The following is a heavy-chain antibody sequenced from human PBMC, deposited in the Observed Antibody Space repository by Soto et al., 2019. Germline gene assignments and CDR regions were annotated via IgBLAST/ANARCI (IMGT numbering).Heavy chain of an antibody. CDR3: ARAYYYDSSGYYRLGYGMDV. D-gene: IGHD3-22*01. J-gene: IGHJ6*02. CDR1: GSTFSSYA. CDR2: IIPIFGTA. V-gene: IGHV1-69*13. Sequence: SVKVSCKASGSTFSSYAISWVRQAPGQGLEWMGGIIPIFGTANYAQKFQGRVTITADESTSTAYMELSSLRSEDTAVYYCARAYYYDSSGYYRLGYGMDVWGQGTAVTVSS.